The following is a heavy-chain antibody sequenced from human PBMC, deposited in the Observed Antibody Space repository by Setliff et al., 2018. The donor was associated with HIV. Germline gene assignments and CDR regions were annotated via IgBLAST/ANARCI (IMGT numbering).Heavy chain of an antibody. D-gene: IGHD3-10*01. CDR3: ARARYIVIRGDAGMDV. CDR1: GGSINSGGYY. CDR2: IYTSGLT. J-gene: IGHJ6*02. V-gene: IGHV4-61*02. Sequence: SETLSLTCTVSGGSINSGGYYWAWIRQPALKGLEWIGRIYTSGLTNYNPSLKSRVTISVDTSKNQVSLKLSSVTASDTAVYYCARARYIVIRGDAGMDVWGPGTKVTVSS.